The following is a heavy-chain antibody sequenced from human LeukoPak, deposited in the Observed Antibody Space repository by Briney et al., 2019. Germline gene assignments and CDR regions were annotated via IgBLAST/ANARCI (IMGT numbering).Heavy chain of an antibody. CDR3: AKDKGYYYDSSGPGSYMDV. D-gene: IGHD3-22*01. J-gene: IGHJ6*03. V-gene: IGHV3-43*01. CDR1: GFTFDDYA. Sequence: GGSLRLSCAASGFTFDDYAMHWVRHASGKGLEWASLISWDGGSTYYADSVKGRFTISRDNSKNSLYLQMNSLRTEDTALYYCAKDKGYYYDSSGPGSYMDVWGKGTTVTVSS. CDR2: ISWDGGST.